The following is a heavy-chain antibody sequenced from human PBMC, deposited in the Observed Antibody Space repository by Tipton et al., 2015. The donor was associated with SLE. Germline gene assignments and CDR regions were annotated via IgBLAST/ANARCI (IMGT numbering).Heavy chain of an antibody. J-gene: IGHJ6*03. CDR1: GYSFISYW. CDR2: IYPGDSDT. D-gene: IGHD5-12*01. V-gene: IGHV5-51*03. CDR3: ARSVWWLPPDYYYYMDV. Sequence: VQLAQSGAEVKKPGESLKISCKGSGYSFISYWIGWVRQMPGKGLEWMGIIYPGDSDTRYSPSFQGQVTISADKSISTAYLQWSSLKASDTAMYYCARSVWWLPPDYYYYMDVWGKGTTVTVSS.